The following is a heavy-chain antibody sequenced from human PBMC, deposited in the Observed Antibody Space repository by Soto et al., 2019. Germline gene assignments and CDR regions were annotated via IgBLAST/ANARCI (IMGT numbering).Heavy chain of an antibody. CDR3: ARENGNSYGFNYYYYYGMDV. D-gene: IGHD5-18*01. V-gene: IGHV1-18*01. CDR1: GYTFTSYG. CDR2: ISAYNGNT. J-gene: IGHJ6*02. Sequence: QVQLVQSGAEVKKPGASVKVSCKASGYTFTSYGISWVRQAPGQGLEWMGWISAYNGNTNYAQKLQGRVTMTTDTSXXTXYRXLRSLRSDDTAVYYCARENGNSYGFNYYYYYGMDVWGQGTTVTVSS.